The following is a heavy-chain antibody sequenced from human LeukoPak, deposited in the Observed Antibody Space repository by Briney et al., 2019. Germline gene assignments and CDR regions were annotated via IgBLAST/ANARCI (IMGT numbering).Heavy chain of an antibody. CDR2: INPSGGST. V-gene: IGHV1-46*01. CDR3: AREVFCDSSGCPFDY. J-gene: IGHJ4*02. D-gene: IGHD3-22*01. CDR1: GYTFTSYY. Sequence: ASVKVSRKASGYTFTSYYMHWVRQAPGQGLEWMGIINPSGGSTSYAQKFQGRVTMTRDTSTSTVYMELSSLRSEDTAVYYCAREVFCDSSGCPFDYWGQGTLVTVSS.